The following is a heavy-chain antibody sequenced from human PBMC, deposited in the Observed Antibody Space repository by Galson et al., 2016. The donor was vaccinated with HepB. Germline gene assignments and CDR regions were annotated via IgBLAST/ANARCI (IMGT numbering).Heavy chain of an antibody. CDR2: ISWNSGSI. V-gene: IGHV3-9*01. D-gene: IGHD2-15*01. Sequence: SLRLSCAASGFTFGDYAMHWVRQAPGKGLEWVSGISWNSGSIDYADSVKGRFTISRDNAKNSLYLQMNSLRTEDTALYYCTKDTRPRMAPRSDSICGMDVWGQGTLVIVSS. CDR3: TKDTRPRMAPRSDSICGMDV. J-gene: IGHJ4*02. CDR1: GFTFGDYA.